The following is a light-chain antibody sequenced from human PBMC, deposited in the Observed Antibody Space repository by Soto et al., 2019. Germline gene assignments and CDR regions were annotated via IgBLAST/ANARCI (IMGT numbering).Light chain of an antibody. CDR1: SSDVGAYEY. V-gene: IGLV2-14*03. CDR3: SSYAGSNNPYV. Sequence: QSALTQPASVSGSPGQSITISCTGTSSDVGAYEYVSWYQQHPGKAPKLLIYDVSNRPSGVSTRFSGSKSGNTASLTVSGLQAEDEADYYCSSYAGSNNPYVFGTGTKV. CDR2: DVS. J-gene: IGLJ1*01.